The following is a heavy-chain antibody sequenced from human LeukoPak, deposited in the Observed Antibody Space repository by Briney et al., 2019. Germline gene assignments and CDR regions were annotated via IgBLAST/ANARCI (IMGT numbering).Heavy chain of an antibody. Sequence: SETLSLTCTVSGGSISSYYWSWIRQPAGKGLEWIGRIYTSGSTNYNPSLKSRVTMSVDTSKNQFSLKLSSVTAADTAVYYCARVSPGDCSSTSCYQGYFDYWGQGTLVTVSS. CDR3: ARVSPGDCSSTSCYQGYFDY. V-gene: IGHV4-4*07. J-gene: IGHJ4*02. D-gene: IGHD2-2*01. CDR2: IYTSGST. CDR1: GGSISSYY.